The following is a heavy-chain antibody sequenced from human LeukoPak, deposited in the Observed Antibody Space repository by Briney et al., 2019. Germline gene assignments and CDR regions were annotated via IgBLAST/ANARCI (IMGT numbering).Heavy chain of an antibody. CDR3: VRDGNRGYDMDV. CDR1: GFTLRYYQ. Sequence: GGSLRLSCATSGFTLRYYQMNWVRQAPGKGLEWVSYINVVNGAIYYADSVKGRFTISGDIATNSVYLQMNSLRAEDTALYYCVRDGNRGYDMDVWGQETAVTISS. CDR2: INVVNGAI. D-gene: IGHD3-10*01. J-gene: IGHJ6*02. V-gene: IGHV3-48*01.